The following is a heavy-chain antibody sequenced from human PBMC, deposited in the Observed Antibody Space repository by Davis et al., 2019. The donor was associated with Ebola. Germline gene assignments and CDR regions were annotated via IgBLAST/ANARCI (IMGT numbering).Heavy chain of an antibody. Sequence: SETLSLTCTVSGGSISSYYWSWIRQPPGKRLEWIGWLYYSGNTDYTPSLKSRVTISVDTSKNQFSLRLTSVTAADTAVYYCARHRGYSSAAPWYFDLWGRGTLVTVSS. V-gene: IGHV4-59*08. CDR1: GGSISSYY. J-gene: IGHJ2*01. CDR2: LYYSGNT. CDR3: ARHRGYSSAAPWYFDL. D-gene: IGHD6-25*01.